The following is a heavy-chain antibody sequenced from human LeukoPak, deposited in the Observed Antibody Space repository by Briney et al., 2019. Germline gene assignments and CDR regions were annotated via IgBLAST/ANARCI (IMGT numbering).Heavy chain of an antibody. CDR2: ITISGRTA. D-gene: IGHD2-8*01. CDR3: AKRGCDTNECPYYFDY. J-gene: IGHJ4*02. Sequence: PGGSLRLSCLASGVTFSNYAMSWVRQAPGKGLEWVSGITISGRTAYYADSVKGRFTISRDNFKNTLYLQMNSLRAEDTAVYYCAKRGCDTNECPYYFDYWGQGTLVTVSS. CDR1: GVTFSNYA. V-gene: IGHV3-23*01.